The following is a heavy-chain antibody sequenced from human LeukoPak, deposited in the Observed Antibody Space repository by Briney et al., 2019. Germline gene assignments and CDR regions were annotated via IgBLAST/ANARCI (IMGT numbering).Heavy chain of an antibody. D-gene: IGHD3-9*01. CDR1: GFSFNTYW. Sequence: GGSLRLSCAVSGFSFNTYWMTWVRQAPGKGLEWVANIKKDGSEKYYVDSVKGRFTIFRDDAQNSLYLQMNSLRVEDTAVYYCARGDFDWYRTYYFDYWGQGTLVTVSS. CDR2: IKKDGSEK. J-gene: IGHJ4*02. V-gene: IGHV3-7*01. CDR3: ARGDFDWYRTYYFDY.